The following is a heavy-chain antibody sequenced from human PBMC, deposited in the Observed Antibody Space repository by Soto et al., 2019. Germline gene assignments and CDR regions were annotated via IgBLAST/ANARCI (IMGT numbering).Heavy chain of an antibody. D-gene: IGHD2-15*01. Sequence: RRLSCAASGFTFSSYAVAWVRQGPGKGLEWVAVVSIGGSTHYADSVRGRFTISRDNSKNTLSLQMNSLTAEDTAVYFCAKRRGAGGHFNYWGQGALVTVSS. CDR1: GFTFSSYA. CDR3: AKRRGAGGHFNY. V-gene: IGHV3-23*01. CDR2: VSIGGST. J-gene: IGHJ4*02.